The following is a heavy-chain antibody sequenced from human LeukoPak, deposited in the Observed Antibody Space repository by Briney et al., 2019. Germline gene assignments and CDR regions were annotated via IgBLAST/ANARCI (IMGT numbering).Heavy chain of an antibody. J-gene: IGHJ6*04. D-gene: IGHD2-2*01. CDR2: INPSGGST. Sequence: ASVKVSCKASGYTFTSYYMHWVRQAPGQGLEWMGIINPSGGSTSYAQKFQGRVTMTRDTSTSTVYMELSSLRSEDTAVYYCARAIGCSSTSRPYTYYYYGMDVWGKGTTVTVSS. CDR3: ARAIGCSSTSRPYTYYYYGMDV. V-gene: IGHV1-46*01. CDR1: GYTFTSYY.